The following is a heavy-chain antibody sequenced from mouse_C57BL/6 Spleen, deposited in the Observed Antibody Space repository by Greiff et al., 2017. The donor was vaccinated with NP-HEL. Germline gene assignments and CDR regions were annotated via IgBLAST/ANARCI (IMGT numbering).Heavy chain of an antibody. D-gene: IGHD2-1*01. CDR1: GYTFTDYE. V-gene: IGHV1-15*01. Sequence: QVQLQQSGAELVRPGASVTLSCKASGYTFTDYEMHWVKQTPVHGLEWIGAIDPETGGTAYNQKFKGKAILTADKSSSTAYMELRSLTSEDSAVYYCTRCNYGVEYYAMDYWGQGTSVTVSS. CDR2: IDPETGGT. J-gene: IGHJ4*01. CDR3: TRCNYGVEYYAMDY.